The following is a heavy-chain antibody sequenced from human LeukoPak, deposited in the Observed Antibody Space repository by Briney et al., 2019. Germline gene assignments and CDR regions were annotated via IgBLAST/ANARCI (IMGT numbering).Heavy chain of an antibody. CDR2: IYTSGST. J-gene: IGHJ4*02. Sequence: SGTLSLTCTVSGGSISSYYWSWIRQPTGKGLERIGRIYTSGSTNYNPSLKSRVTISADTSKNQFSLKLNSLTTADTAVYYCTRGAGWLIDYWGQGILVTVSS. CDR1: GGSISSYY. D-gene: IGHD3-16*01. CDR3: TRGAGWLIDY. V-gene: IGHV4-4*07.